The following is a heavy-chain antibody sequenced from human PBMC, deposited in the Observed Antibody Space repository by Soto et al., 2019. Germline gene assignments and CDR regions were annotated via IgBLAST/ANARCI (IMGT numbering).Heavy chain of an antibody. CDR1: GFTFSSYA. CDR3: ARDLKNSLGGGRTYYYYGMDV. V-gene: IGHV3-30-3*01. CDR2: ISYDGSNK. Sequence: GGSLRLSCAASGFTFSSYAMHWVRQAPGKGLEWVAVISYDGSNKYYADSVKGRFTISRDNSKNTLYLQMNSLRAEDTAVYYCARDLKNSLGGGRTYYYYGMDVWGQGTTVTVSS. D-gene: IGHD2-15*01. J-gene: IGHJ6*02.